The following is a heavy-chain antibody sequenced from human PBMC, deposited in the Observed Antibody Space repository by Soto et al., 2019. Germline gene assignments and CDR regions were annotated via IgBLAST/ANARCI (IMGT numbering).Heavy chain of an antibody. CDR2: ITGSGDGA. J-gene: IGHJ6*03. CDR3: AKDGHVRDHYFHMDV. D-gene: IGHD2-8*01. Sequence: EEQLLESGGGLVQPGESLRLSCAASGFTFSSHAMTWVRQAPGKGLEWVSTITGSGDGAWYADSVKGRFSLSRDNSKNTLYLQMNSLRVDDTAVYYCAKDGHVRDHYFHMDVWGKGTTVTVSS. V-gene: IGHV3-23*01. CDR1: GFTFSSHA.